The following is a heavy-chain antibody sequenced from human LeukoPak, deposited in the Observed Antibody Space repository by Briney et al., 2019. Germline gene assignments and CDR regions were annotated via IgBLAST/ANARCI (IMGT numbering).Heavy chain of an antibody. V-gene: IGHV1-18*01. CDR3: ARDQGIYNHRIIDS. Sequence: AAVKVSCKASGYTFSRYCISWVRQAPAPGLEWMGWISAYNGNTNFAQELQGRVTMTTDTSTSTASMELRSLRSDDTAVYYCARDQGIYNHRIIDSWGQGTLVTVSS. D-gene: IGHD5-12*01. CDR2: ISAYNGNT. CDR1: GYTFSRYC. J-gene: IGHJ4*02.